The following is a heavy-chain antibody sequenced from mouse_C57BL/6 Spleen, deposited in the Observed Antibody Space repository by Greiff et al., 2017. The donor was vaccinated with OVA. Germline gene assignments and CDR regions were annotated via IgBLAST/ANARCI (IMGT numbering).Heavy chain of an antibody. J-gene: IGHJ2*01. V-gene: IGHV1-59*01. CDR2: IDPSDSYT. CDR1: GYTFTSYW. CDR3: ARPPYYYGSSPSFDY. D-gene: IGHD1-1*01. Sequence: VQLQQPGAELVRPGTSVKLSCKASGYTFTSYWMHWVKQRPGQGLEWIGVIDPSDSYTNYNQKFKGKATLTVDTSSSTAYMQLSSLTSEDSAVYYCARPPYYYGSSPSFDYWGQGTTLTVSS.